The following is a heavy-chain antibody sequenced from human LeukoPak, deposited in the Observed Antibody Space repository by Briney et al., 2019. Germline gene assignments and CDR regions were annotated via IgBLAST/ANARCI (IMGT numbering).Heavy chain of an antibody. J-gene: IGHJ4*02. CDR2: IYHSGST. CDR3: ARDRLDDILIGYYFFDY. D-gene: IGHD3-9*01. Sequence: SETLSLTCAVSGGSISSSNWWSWVRQPPGKGLEWIGEIYHSGSTNYNPSLKSRVTISVDKSKNQFSLKLSSVTAADTAVYYCARDRLDDILIGYYFFDYWGPGTLVTVSS. V-gene: IGHV4-4*02. CDR1: GGSISSSNW.